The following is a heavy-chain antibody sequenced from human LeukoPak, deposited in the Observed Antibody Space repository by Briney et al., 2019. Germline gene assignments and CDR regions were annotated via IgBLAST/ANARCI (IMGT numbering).Heavy chain of an antibody. D-gene: IGHD5-18*01. CDR1: GFTFSSYA. J-gene: IGHJ4*02. Sequence: GGSLRLSCAASGFTFSSYAMHWVRQAPGKGLEWVAVISYDGSNKYYADSVKGRFTISRDNSKNTLYLQMNSLRAEDTAVYYCARDAGDKYSYGYKDYWGQGTLVTVSS. CDR3: ARDAGDKYSYGYKDY. CDR2: ISYDGSNK. V-gene: IGHV3-30*04.